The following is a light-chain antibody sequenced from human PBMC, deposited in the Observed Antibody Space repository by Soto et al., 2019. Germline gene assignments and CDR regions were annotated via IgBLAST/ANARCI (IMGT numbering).Light chain of an antibody. J-gene: IGKJ1*01. Sequence: DIQMTQSPSSLPSSVADSVAITCRTSQHVDRYFSWYQQIPGRAPKLLIYSASSLVSGVPPRFRGSASGTEFTLSISSLQREDFAAYFCQQCSNFPWTFGQGTKVEMK. CDR3: QQCSNFPWT. CDR1: QHVDRY. V-gene: IGKV1-39*01. CDR2: SAS.